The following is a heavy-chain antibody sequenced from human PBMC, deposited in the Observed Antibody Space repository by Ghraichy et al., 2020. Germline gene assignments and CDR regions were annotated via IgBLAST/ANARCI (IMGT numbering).Heavy chain of an antibody. J-gene: IGHJ3*02. V-gene: IGHV3-23*01. CDR1: GFTFCSFG. CDR2: ISAGSTVI. Sequence: LSLTCATSGFTFCSFGMTWVRQAPGKGLEWVSSISAGSTVIRYAESVKGRFTISRDNSNSAGYLQMNSLRAEDTALYYCAKGKAVQYSSESYFWHDAFDMWGQGTMVTVSS. CDR3: AKGKAVQYSSESYFWHDAFDM. D-gene: IGHD3-10*01.